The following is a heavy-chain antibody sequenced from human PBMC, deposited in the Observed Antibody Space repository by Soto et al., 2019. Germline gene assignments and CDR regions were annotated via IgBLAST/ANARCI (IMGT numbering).Heavy chain of an antibody. Sequence: GGSLRLSCAASGFTFSSYAMHWVRQAPGKGLEWVAVISYDGSNKYYADSVKGRFTISRDNSKNTLYLQMNGLRAEDTAVYYCARDLPLRFLEWQDYYGMDVWGQGTTVTVSS. V-gene: IGHV3-30-3*01. CDR1: GFTFSSYA. D-gene: IGHD3-3*01. CDR3: ARDLPLRFLEWQDYYGMDV. J-gene: IGHJ6*02. CDR2: ISYDGSNK.